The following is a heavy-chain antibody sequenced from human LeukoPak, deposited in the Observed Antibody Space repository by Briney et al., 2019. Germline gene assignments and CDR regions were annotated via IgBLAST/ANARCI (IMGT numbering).Heavy chain of an antibody. CDR1: GYTFTSYG. V-gene: IGHV1-18*01. CDR3: ARDTYYDFWSGPVKNYYYYMDV. CDR2: ISAYNGNT. J-gene: IGHJ6*03. Sequence: AASVKVSCKASGYTFTSYGISWVRQAPGQGLEWMGWISAYNGNTNYAQRLQGRVTMTTDTSTSTAYMELRSLRSDDTAVYYCARDTYYDFWSGPVKNYYYYMDVWGKGTTVTVSS. D-gene: IGHD3-3*01.